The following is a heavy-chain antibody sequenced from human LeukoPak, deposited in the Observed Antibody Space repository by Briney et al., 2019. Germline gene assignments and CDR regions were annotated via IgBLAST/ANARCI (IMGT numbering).Heavy chain of an antibody. CDR2: INAGNGNT. D-gene: IGHD3-10*01. CDR3: ARDHGSGDFDY. J-gene: IGHJ4*02. Sequence: ASVKVSCKASGYTFTSYAMHWVRQAPGQRLEWMGWINAGNGNTKYSQKFQGRVTITRDTSTSTAYMELSSLRSEDTAVYYCARDHGSGDFDYWGQGTLVTVSS. V-gene: IGHV1-3*01. CDR1: GYTFTSYA.